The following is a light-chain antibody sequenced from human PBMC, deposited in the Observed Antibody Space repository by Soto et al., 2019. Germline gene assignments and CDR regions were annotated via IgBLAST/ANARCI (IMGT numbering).Light chain of an antibody. CDR1: QSVSSN. J-gene: IGKJ1*01. V-gene: IGKV3-15*01. CDR2: GAS. CDR3: QQYNNWWT. Sequence: EIVMTQSPATLSVSTGERATLSCRASQSVSSNLAWYQQKPGQAPRLLIYGASTRATGIPARFSGSGSVTEFTLTISSLQSEDFAVYYCQQYNNWWTFGQGTKVEIK.